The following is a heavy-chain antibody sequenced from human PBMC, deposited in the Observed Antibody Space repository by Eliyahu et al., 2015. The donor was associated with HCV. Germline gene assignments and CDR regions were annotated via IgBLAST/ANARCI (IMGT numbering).Heavy chain of an antibody. CDR3: ASGGGGIAMAGTGGWFDP. D-gene: IGHD6-19*01. Sequence: QVQLQESGPGLVKPSETLSLICTXSGGSISXYXWGWIRQPPGKGLEWIGGTHHTGSSNSNPSRKSRVTISIDTSKNQLSLKLSSVTAADTAVYYCASGGGGIAMAGTGGWFDPWGQGTLVTVSS. J-gene: IGHJ5*02. CDR2: THHTGSS. CDR1: GGSISXYX. V-gene: IGHV4-59*01.